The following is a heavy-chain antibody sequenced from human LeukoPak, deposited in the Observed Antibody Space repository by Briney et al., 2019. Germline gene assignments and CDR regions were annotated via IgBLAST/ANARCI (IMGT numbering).Heavy chain of an antibody. J-gene: IGHJ4*02. V-gene: IGHV1-18*01. CDR1: GYTFTSYG. Sequence: ASVKVSCKASGYTFTSYGISWVRQAPGQGLGWMVCIIAYNGNTNYAQKLQGRVTMTTDTSPSTAYMELRRLRSDDTAVYYCARLVHIGYYDSSGYYLFWGQGALVTDSS. D-gene: IGHD3-22*01. CDR3: ARLVHIGYYDSSGYYLF. CDR2: IIAYNGNT.